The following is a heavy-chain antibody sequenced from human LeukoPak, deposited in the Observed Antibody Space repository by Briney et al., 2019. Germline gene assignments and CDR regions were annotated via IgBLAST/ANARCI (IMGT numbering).Heavy chain of an antibody. Sequence: GGSLRLSCAASGFTFNSCVMTWVRQAPGKGLEWVSGISDNGVTTYYADSVRGRFTISRDNSKHTLYLQMNSLRAEDTAIYYCATARGSTYYSDYWGQGTLVTVSS. V-gene: IGHV3-23*01. CDR3: ATARGSTYYSDY. CDR1: GFTFNSCV. D-gene: IGHD3-10*01. J-gene: IGHJ4*02. CDR2: ISDNGVTT.